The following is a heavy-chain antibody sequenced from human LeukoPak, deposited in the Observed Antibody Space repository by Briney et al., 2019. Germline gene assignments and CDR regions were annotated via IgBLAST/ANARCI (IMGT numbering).Heavy chain of an antibody. CDR2: ISYDGSNK. V-gene: IGHV3-30*18. J-gene: IGHJ6*02. Sequence: GGSLRLSCAASGFTFSSYGMHWVRQAPGKGLEGVAVISYDGSNKYYADSVKGRFTISRDNSKNTLYLQMNSLRAEDTAVYYCAKAPRAGTPYYYYGMDVWGQGTTVTVSS. D-gene: IGHD6-19*01. CDR1: GFTFSSYG. CDR3: AKAPRAGTPYYYYGMDV.